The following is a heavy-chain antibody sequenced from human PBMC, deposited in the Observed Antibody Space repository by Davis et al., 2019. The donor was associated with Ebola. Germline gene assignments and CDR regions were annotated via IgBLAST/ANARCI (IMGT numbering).Heavy chain of an antibody. CDR3: ARTTRGSGWFLDY. D-gene: IGHD6-19*01. CDR2: IYYSGST. CDR1: GGSFSGYY. Sequence: SETLSLTCAVYGGSFSGYYWSWIRQPPGKGLEWIGYIYYSGSTNYNPSLKSRVTISVDTSKNQFSLKLTSVTAADTAVYYCARTTRGSGWFLDYWGRGTLVTVSS. V-gene: IGHV4-59*12. J-gene: IGHJ4*02.